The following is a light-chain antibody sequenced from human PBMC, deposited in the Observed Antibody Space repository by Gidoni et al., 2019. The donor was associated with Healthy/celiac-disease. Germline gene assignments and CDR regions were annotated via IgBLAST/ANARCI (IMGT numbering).Light chain of an antibody. V-gene: IGLV2-14*01. CDR3: SSYTSSSTRV. Sequence: QSALTQPASVSGSPGQSITISCTGTSSDVGVYNYVSWYQQHPVKAPKLMIYDVSNRPSGVSNRFSGSKSGNTASLTISGLQAEDEADYYCSSYTSSSTRVFGTGTKVTVL. CDR2: DVS. J-gene: IGLJ1*01. CDR1: SSDVGVYNY.